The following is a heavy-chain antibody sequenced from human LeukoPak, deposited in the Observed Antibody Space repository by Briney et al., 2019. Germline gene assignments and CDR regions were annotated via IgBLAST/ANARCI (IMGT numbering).Heavy chain of an antibody. CDR2: ISYDGSNK. CDR1: GFTFSSYA. CDR3: ARDFTDGYNSVFDY. J-gene: IGHJ4*02. D-gene: IGHD5-24*01. V-gene: IGHV3-30-3*01. Sequence: GGSLRLSCAASGFTFSSYAMHWVRQAPGKGLEWVAVISYDGSNKYYADSVKGRFTISRHNSKNTLYLQMNSLRAEDTAVYYCARDFTDGYNSVFDYWGQGTLVTVSS.